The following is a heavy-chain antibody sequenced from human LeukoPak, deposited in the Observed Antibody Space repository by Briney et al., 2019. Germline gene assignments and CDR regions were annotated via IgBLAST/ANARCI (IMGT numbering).Heavy chain of an antibody. CDR1: GGTFSSYA. Sequence: ASVKVSCKASGGTFSSYAISWVRQAPGQGLEWMGGIIPIFGTANYAQKFQGRVTITADESTSTAYMELSSLRSEDTAVYYCARDSVWRGISGWFDPWGQGTLVTVSS. D-gene: IGHD3-16*01. CDR2: IIPIFGTA. J-gene: IGHJ5*02. V-gene: IGHV1-69*13. CDR3: ARDSVWRGISGWFDP.